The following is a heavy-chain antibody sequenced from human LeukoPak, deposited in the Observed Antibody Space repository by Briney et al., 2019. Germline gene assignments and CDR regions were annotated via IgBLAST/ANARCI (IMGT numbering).Heavy chain of an antibody. J-gene: IGHJ6*02. V-gene: IGHV3-30-3*01. CDR3: ARREVYSNYDYYYYGMDV. CDR1: GYTFTSYY. Sequence: SCKASGYTFTSYYMHWVRQAPGKGLEWVAVISYDGSNKYYADSVKGRFTISRDNSKNTLYLQMNSLRAEDTAVYYCARREVYSNYDYYYYGMDVWGQGTTVTVSS. D-gene: IGHD4-11*01. CDR2: ISYDGSNK.